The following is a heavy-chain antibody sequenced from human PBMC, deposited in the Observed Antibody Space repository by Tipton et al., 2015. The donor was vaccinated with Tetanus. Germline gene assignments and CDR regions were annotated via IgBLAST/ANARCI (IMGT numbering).Heavy chain of an antibody. V-gene: IGHV4-61*01. Sequence: PGLVKPSETLSLTCTVSGGSISSGSYYWSWVRQPPGKGLEYLGYILYGKSTHFNPSLQSRLSMSGDPVKNQFSLRLTSVTAADTAVYYCARGMGAYLNWGQGTLVTVS. CDR2: ILYGKST. CDR1: GGSISSGSYY. CDR3: ARGMGAYLN. J-gene: IGHJ4*02. D-gene: IGHD1-26*01.